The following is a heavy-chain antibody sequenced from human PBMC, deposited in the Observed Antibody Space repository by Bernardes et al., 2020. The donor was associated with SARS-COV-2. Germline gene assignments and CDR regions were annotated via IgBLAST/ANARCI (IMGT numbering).Heavy chain of an antibody. J-gene: IGHJ6*02. CDR2: ISSSSSYI. CDR3: ARDSSRGYAYYYGMDV. Sequence: GGSLSLTCAASGFTFSSYSMNWVRQAPGKGLEWVSSISSSSSYIYYADSVKGRFTISRDNAKNSLYLQMNSLRAEDTAVYYCARDSSRGYAYYYGMDVWGQGTTVTVSS. CDR1: GFTFSSYS. V-gene: IGHV3-21*01. D-gene: IGHD5-18*01.